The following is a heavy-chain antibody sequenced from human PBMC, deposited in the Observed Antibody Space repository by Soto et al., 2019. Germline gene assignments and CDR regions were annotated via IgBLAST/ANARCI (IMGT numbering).Heavy chain of an antibody. Sequence: QEQLVESGGGVVQPGRSLRLSCVASGFTFSNSGIHWVRQAPGKGLEWVAIIWYAGESKYYSDNVKGRFTISRYNSSHTVSLQMNNLRVDDTAVYYCARESSTLYAMDVWGQGTTVTGSS. CDR1: GFTFSNSG. D-gene: IGHD2-8*01. CDR2: IWYAGESK. V-gene: IGHV3-33*01. CDR3: ARESSTLYAMDV. J-gene: IGHJ6*02.